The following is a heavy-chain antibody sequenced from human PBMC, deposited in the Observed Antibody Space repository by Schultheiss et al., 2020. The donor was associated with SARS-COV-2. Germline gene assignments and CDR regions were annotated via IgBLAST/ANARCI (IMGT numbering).Heavy chain of an antibody. V-gene: IGHV3-23*01. J-gene: IGHJ4*02. CDR2: ISGSGGST. CDR3: ATGVVAATDY. CDR1: GFPFGDYV. D-gene: IGHD2-15*01. Sequence: GGSLRLSCTASGFPFGDYVVNWFRQAPGKGLEWVSAISGSGGSTYYADSVKGRFTISRDNSKNTLYLQMNSLRAEDTAVYYCATGVVAATDYWGQGTLVTVSS.